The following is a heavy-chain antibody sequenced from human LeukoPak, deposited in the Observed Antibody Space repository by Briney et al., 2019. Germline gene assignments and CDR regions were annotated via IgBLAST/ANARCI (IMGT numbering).Heavy chain of an antibody. J-gene: IGHJ4*02. CDR1: GGSISSGSYY. CDR2: IYSSGST. D-gene: IGHD5-12*01. CDR3: ARLRRSVAPYYFDY. Sequence: PSQTLSLTCTASGGSISSGSYYWSWIRQPAGKGLEWIGRIYSSGSTDYNPSLKSRVTISVDTSKNQFSLRLSSVSAADTAVYYCARLRRSVAPYYFDYWGQGTLVTVSS. V-gene: IGHV4-61*02.